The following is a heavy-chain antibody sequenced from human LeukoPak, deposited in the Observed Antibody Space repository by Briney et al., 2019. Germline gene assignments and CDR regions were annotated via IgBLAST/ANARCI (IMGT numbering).Heavy chain of an antibody. CDR2: ISYDGSIN. D-gene: IGHD6-13*01. V-gene: IGHV3-30*19. CDR3: ARGSYSSSWKTFDY. Sequence: GGSLRLSCAASGLTFRRYGMHWVRQTPGKGLEWVALISYDGSINDYADSVKGRFTISRDNSKNTLYLQMNSLRADDTAMYYCARGSYSSSWKTFDYWGQGTLVTVSS. CDR1: GLTFRRYG. J-gene: IGHJ4*02.